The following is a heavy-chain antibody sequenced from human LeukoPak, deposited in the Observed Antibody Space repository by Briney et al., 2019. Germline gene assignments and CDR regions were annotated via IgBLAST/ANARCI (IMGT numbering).Heavy chain of an antibody. D-gene: IGHD6-13*01. CDR1: GGSISSSSYY. J-gene: IGHJ4*02. CDR3: ASDSSWYYFDY. V-gene: IGHV4-39*01. CDR2: IYYSGST. Sequence: SETLSLTCTVSGGSISSSSYYWGWIRQPPGKGLEWIGSIYYSGSTYYNPSLKSRVTISVDTSKNQFPLKLSSVTAADTAVYYCASDSSWYYFDYWGQGTLVTVSS.